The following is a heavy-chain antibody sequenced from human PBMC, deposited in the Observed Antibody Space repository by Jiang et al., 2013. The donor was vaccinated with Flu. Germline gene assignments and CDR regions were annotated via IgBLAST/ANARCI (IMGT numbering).Heavy chain of an antibody. J-gene: IGHJ6*04. CDR3: ARGNNYGMGYYYYAMDI. CDR2: VIPIYGTA. V-gene: IGHV1-69*01. D-gene: IGHD5-18*01. Sequence: PGSSVKVSCKAFGDTFSNSVIAWVRQAPGQGLEWMGGVIPIYGTANYAEKLQGRVTITADASTNTGYMELRSLRSEDTAVYYCARGNNYGMGYYYYAMDIWGNGTTVTVSS. CDR1: GDTFSNSV.